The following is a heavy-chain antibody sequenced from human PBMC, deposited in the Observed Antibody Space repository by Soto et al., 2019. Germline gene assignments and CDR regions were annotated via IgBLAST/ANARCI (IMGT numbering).Heavy chain of an antibody. CDR2: VDGNNGHT. Sequence: ASVKVSCTSSGYTVSTSAVHWLRQAPGQGLEWMGWVDGNNGHTSYSQNFQGRVTLTRDTSASTAYMELNSLTSEDTAVYYCARDPNAYFIWWGQGTPVTVSS. J-gene: IGHJ4*02. CDR3: ARDPNAYFIW. CDR1: GYTVSTSA. D-gene: IGHD3-16*01. V-gene: IGHV1-3*01.